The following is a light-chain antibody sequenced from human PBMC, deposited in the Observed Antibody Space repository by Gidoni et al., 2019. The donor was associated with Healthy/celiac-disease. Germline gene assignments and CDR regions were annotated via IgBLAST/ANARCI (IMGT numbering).Light chain of an antibody. CDR3: KQSYRTPLT. CDR1: QSISSY. CDR2: AAS. Sequence: DIQMTQSPSSLSASVGDRVTITCRTSQSISSYLNCYQQKPGKAPKLLIYAASSLQGGVPSWCSGGGAGTVFTLTSSSQQPEDLATYCCKQSYRTPLTFGGGTKVEIK. V-gene: IGKV1-39*01. J-gene: IGKJ4*01.